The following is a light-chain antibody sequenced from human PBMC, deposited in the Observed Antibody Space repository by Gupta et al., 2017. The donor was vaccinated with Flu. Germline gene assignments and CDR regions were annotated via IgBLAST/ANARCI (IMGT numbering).Light chain of an antibody. CDR2: DAS. CDR3: QQRGSWPPT. V-gene: IGKV3-11*01. J-gene: IGKJ2*01. CDR1: QIGSSY. Sequence: PLSLPPEKTAPSSCTTHQIGSSYLAWYQQKPGQAPRLLIYDASSRATGIPARFSGSGSGTDFTLTISSLEPEDFAVYYCQQRGSWPPTFGQGTKLEIK.